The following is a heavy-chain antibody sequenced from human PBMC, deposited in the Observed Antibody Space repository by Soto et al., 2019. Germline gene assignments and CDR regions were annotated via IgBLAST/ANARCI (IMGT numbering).Heavy chain of an antibody. J-gene: IGHJ4*02. D-gene: IGHD1-26*01. CDR3: ARDGGGATFDY. V-gene: IGHV1-69*15. CDR1: GGTFSSYA. CDR2: IIPIFGTT. Sequence: QVQLVQSGAEVKKPGSSVKVSCEASGGTFSSYAINWMRQTPGHGLQWMGNIIPIFGTTTYAEKFQGRVTITADESTRTAVLELGSLTSEDTAVYYCARDGGGATFDYWGQGTLVTVSS.